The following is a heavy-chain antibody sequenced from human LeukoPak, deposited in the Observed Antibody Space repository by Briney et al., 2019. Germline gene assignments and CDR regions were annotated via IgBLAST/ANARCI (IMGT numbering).Heavy chain of an antibody. CDR2: ISYYVSNK. CDR1: GFTFSSYA. CDR3: ARDFCGSNYYAFYI. Sequence: PGGSLRLSCAVSGFTFSSYAMYWVRQAQGKGGEWVAVISYYVSNKYYADSVNGRFTISRDNPRNSLYLQLNSLRAEDTAVYYFARDFCGSNYYAFYICGQGTIFTVSS. V-gene: IGHV3-30-3*01. D-gene: IGHD1-26*01. J-gene: IGHJ3*02.